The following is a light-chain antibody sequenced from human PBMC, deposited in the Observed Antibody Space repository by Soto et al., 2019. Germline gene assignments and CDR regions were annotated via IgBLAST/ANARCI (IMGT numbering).Light chain of an antibody. CDR1: QGIASY. CDR3: QKYNSARLA. CDR2: AAS. J-gene: IGKJ4*01. V-gene: IGKV1-27*01. Sequence: DILMTQSPSSLSASVGDRVTITCRASQGIASYVAWYQQKPGQVPHLLIYAASTLQSGVPSRFSGSGSGTDFTLTISSLQPEDVGSYYCQKYNSARLAFGGGTKVEIK.